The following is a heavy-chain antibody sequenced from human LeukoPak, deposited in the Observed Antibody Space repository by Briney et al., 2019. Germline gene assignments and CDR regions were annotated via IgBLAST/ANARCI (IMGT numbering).Heavy chain of an antibody. V-gene: IGHV4-61*02. J-gene: IGHJ6*03. CDR3: ARDVTIFGVMDV. Sequence: PSETLSLTCTVSGGSISSGSYYWSWSRQPAGKGLEWIGRIYTSGSTNYNPSLKSRVTISVDTSKNQFSLKLSSVTAADTAVYYCARDVTIFGVMDVWGKGTTVTVSS. D-gene: IGHD3-3*01. CDR2: IYTSGST. CDR1: GGSISSGSYY.